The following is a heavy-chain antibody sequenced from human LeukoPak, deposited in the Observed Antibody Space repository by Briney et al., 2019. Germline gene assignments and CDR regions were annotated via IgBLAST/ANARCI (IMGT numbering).Heavy chain of an antibody. CDR1: GCTLNIYA. D-gene: IGHD2-15*01. V-gene: IGHV3-23*01. CDR3: AKDRTPYCRGGSCYSFDY. Sequence: GVSLRLSCAASGCTLNIYAMSWVRQAPGKGLEWVSALTGTGRTTYYADSVRGRFTISRDDSKNTLYLQMNSLGVEDTAIYFCAKDRTPYCRGGSCYSFDYWGQGTLVTVSS. J-gene: IGHJ4*02. CDR2: LTGTGRTT.